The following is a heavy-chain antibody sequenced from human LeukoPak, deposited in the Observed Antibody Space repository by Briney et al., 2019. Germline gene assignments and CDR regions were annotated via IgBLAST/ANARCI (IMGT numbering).Heavy chain of an antibody. CDR3: VRCGSYCLDY. CDR1: GGSISNGNW. D-gene: IGHD1-26*01. Sequence: PSETLSLTCTVSGGSISNGNWWSWVRQPPGKGLEWIGEIYRTGSANYNPSLKSRVTISVDKSKNQFTLSLNSVTAADTAVYYCVRCGSYCLDYWGQGTLVTVSS. J-gene: IGHJ4*02. CDR2: IYRTGSA. V-gene: IGHV4-4*02.